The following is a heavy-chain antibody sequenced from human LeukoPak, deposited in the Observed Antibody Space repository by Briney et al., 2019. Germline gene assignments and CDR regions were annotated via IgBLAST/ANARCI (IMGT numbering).Heavy chain of an antibody. Sequence: AGGSLRLSCAASGFTVSSNYMSWVRQAPGKGLEWVSVIYSGGSTYYADSVKGRFTISRDNAKNSLYLQMNSLRAEDTAVYYCARGGYYYDSSGSFDPWGQGTLVTVSS. CDR3: ARGGYYYDSSGSFDP. CDR2: IYSGGST. V-gene: IGHV3-53*01. D-gene: IGHD3-22*01. CDR1: GFTVSSNY. J-gene: IGHJ5*02.